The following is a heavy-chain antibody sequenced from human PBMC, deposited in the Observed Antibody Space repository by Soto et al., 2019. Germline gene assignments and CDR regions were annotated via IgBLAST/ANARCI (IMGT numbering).Heavy chain of an antibody. CDR1: GFTFSDYV. J-gene: IGHJ4*02. V-gene: IGHV3-33*01. Sequence: QVLLVESGGGVIKPGRSLRLSCAASGFTFSDYVMYWVRQAPGKGPEWVAFIWHDGTDRYYTDSVQGRFTVSRDNSNNTLSLQMNTLRAEDTAVYYCSRPYYDSSCFYSYYFDYWGQGTLVTVSS. D-gene: IGHD3-22*01. CDR3: SRPYYDSSCFYSYYFDY. CDR2: IWHDGTDR.